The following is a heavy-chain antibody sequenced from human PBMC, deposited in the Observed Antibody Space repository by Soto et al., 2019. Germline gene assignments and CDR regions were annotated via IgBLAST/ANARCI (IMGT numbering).Heavy chain of an antibody. V-gene: IGHV1-69*12. J-gene: IGHJ6*02. D-gene: IGHD6-25*01. CDR2: IIPIFGTA. CDR3: ARDRLQKYYYYYGMDV. Sequence: QVQLVQSGAEVKKPGSSVKVSCKASGGTFSSYAISWVRQAPGQGLEWMGGIIPIFGTANYAQKFQGRVTSTADEATSTADMELSSLRSEDTAVYYCARDRLQKYYYYYGMDVWGQGTTVTVSS. CDR1: GGTFSSYA.